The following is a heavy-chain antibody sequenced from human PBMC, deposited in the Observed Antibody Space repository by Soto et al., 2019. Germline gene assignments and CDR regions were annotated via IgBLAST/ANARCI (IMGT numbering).Heavy chain of an antibody. D-gene: IGHD4-17*01. J-gene: IGHJ4*02. Sequence: QVQLQESGPGLVKPSETLSLTCTVSGGSISSYYWSWIRQPPGKGLERIGYIYYSGSTNYNPSLKSRLTISVDTSKNQFSLKLSSVTAADTAGYYCARHKSTVTTSADYWGQGTLVTVSS. CDR1: GGSISSYY. CDR2: IYYSGST. CDR3: ARHKSTVTTSADY. V-gene: IGHV4-59*08.